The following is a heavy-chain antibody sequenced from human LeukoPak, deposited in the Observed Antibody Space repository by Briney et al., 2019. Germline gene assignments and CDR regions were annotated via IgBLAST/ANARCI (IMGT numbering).Heavy chain of an antibody. Sequence: HSETLSLTCGVYGGSFTGYYWSWIRPSAGKGLEWIGAINPSGSTNYNQSLKSRVTISVDTSKNQFYMNLISVTAADTAVYYCARAYSSGWSHPHYYVEYWGRGTLVTVSS. CDR3: ARAYSSGWSHPHYYVEY. D-gene: IGHD6-19*01. J-gene: IGHJ4*02. CDR1: GGSFTGYY. V-gene: IGHV4-34*01. CDR2: INPSGST.